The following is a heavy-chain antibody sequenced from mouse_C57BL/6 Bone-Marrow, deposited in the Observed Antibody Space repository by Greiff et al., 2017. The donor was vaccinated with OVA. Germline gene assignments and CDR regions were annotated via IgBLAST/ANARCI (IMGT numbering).Heavy chain of an antibody. Sequence: QVQLQQSGAELVKPGASVKISCKASGYAFSSYWMNWVKQRPGKGLEWIGQIYPGDGDTNYNGKFKGKATLTADKSSSTAYMQLSSLTSEDSAVYFCARPSYGSSFYFDYWGQGTTLTVSS. CDR3: ARPSYGSSFYFDY. CDR1: GYAFSSYW. CDR2: IYPGDGDT. D-gene: IGHD1-1*01. V-gene: IGHV1-80*01. J-gene: IGHJ2*01.